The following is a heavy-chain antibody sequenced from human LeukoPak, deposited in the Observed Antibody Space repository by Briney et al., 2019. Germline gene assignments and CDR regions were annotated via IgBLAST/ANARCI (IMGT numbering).Heavy chain of an antibody. Sequence: GGSLRLSCAASGLIFSSHWMHWVRQAPGKGLVWASRITNDGSSTTYADSVKGRFTISRDNAKNTLYLQMNSLRAEDTAVYYCARSGGSYYLPYFDYWGQGTLVTVSS. CDR3: ARSGGSYYLPYFDY. CDR2: ITNDGSST. J-gene: IGHJ4*02. CDR1: GLIFSSHW. V-gene: IGHV3-74*01. D-gene: IGHD1-26*01.